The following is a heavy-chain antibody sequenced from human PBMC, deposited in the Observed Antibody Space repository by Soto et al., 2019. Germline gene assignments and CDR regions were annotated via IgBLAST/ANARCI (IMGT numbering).Heavy chain of an antibody. CDR2: INHSGST. Sequence: PSETLSLTCAVYGGSFSGYYWSWIRQPPGKGLEWIGEINHSGSTNYNPSLKSRVTISVDTSKNQFSLKLSSVTAADTAVYYCARAKIAARFFDYWGQGTLVTVLL. CDR1: GGSFSGYY. CDR3: ARAKIAARFFDY. J-gene: IGHJ4*02. D-gene: IGHD6-6*01. V-gene: IGHV4-34*01.